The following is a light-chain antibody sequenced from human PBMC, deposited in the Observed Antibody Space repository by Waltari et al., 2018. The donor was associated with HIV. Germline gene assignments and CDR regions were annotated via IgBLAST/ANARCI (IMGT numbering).Light chain of an antibody. Sequence: SFELAQPPSVSVSPGQTAIIPCPGGTVNSTYLNWYYQQSGQAPVLVIYQNDKRPSGIAERISGSKSGNTATLTISGSLPTDEADYYCQTWDTSDVVFGGGTKLTVL. CDR1: TVNSTY. CDR2: QND. V-gene: IGLV3-1*01. CDR3: QTWDTSDVV. J-gene: IGLJ2*01.